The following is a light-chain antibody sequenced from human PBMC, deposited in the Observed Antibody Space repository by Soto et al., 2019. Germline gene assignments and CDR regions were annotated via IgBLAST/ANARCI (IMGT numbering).Light chain of an antibody. CDR1: QSVSSY. Sequence: EIVLTQSPAILSVSPGERATLSCRASQSVSSYFAWYQQKHGQAPRLLIYDASNRATGVPARFSGSGSGTNFTLTISSLEPEDFAVYYCQQRRYWPVTFGQGTKV. CDR3: QQRRYWPVT. CDR2: DAS. J-gene: IGKJ1*01. V-gene: IGKV3-11*01.